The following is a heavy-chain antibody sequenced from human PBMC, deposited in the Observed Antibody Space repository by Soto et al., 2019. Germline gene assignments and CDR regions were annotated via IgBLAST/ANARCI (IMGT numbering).Heavy chain of an antibody. CDR1: GDSVSSNSAA. V-gene: IGHV6-1*01. CDR2: TYYRSKWYN. Sequence: SQTLSLTCAISGDSVSSNSAAWNWIRQSPSRGLEWLGRTYYRSKWYNDYAVSVKSRITINPDTSKNQFSLQLNSVTPEDTAVYYCARVPGSVEGAATGDVAFDIWGQGTMVTVSS. J-gene: IGHJ3*02. CDR3: ARVPGSVEGAATGDVAFDI. D-gene: IGHD1-26*01.